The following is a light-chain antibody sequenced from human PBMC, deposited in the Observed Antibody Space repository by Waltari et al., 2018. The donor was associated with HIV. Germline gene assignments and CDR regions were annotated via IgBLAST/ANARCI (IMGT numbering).Light chain of an antibody. Sequence: QSALTQPPSVSGAPGQRVTISCTGNRSNIGAGYFVHWYQHLPGTAPKLLVYSDINRPAGVPARSSGSKSGTSASLVITGLQAEDEAEYYCQSYDSSLRASVFGGGTKLTVL. J-gene: IGLJ2*01. V-gene: IGLV1-40*01. CDR1: RSNIGAGYF. CDR3: QSYDSSLRASV. CDR2: SDI.